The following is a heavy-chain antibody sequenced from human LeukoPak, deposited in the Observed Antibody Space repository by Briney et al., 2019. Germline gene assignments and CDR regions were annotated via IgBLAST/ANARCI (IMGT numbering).Heavy chain of an antibody. J-gene: IGHJ4*02. V-gene: IGHV3-33*01. Sequence: QSGGSLRLSCAASGFSFSNYGMHWVRQAPGKGLEGVAVIWYDGSNKYYADSVKGRFTISRDNSKNTLYVQMSSLRAEDTAVYYCARSNNGGWGYCDYWGQGSLVTVSS. D-gene: IGHD3-16*01. CDR3: ARSNNGGWGYCDY. CDR2: IWYDGSNK. CDR1: GFSFSNYG.